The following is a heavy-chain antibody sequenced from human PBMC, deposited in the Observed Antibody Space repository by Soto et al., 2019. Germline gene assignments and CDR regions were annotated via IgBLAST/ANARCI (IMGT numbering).Heavy chain of an antibody. D-gene: IGHD3-10*01. Sequence: ASVKVSCKTSGDTFTNFGLSWVRQVPGQGLEWMGWIATYNSNKNYAQKFQGRLTLTTDTSTSTGYMELKSLEYDDTAVYYCARVLRGVVNWFDPWGQGTLVTVSS. CDR1: GDTFTNFG. CDR3: ARVLRGVVNWFDP. V-gene: IGHV1-18*01. J-gene: IGHJ5*02. CDR2: IATYNSNK.